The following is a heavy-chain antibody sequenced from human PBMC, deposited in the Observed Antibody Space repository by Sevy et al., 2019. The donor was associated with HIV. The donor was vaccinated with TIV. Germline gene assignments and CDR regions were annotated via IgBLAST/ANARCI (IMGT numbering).Heavy chain of an antibody. CDR3: ARDISGSSSGPDHEYYYYYYGMDV. CDR2: ISSSSSTI. J-gene: IGHJ6*02. CDR1: GFTFSSYS. Sequence: GSLRLSCAASGFTFSSYSMNWVRQAPGKGLEWVSYISSSSSTIYYADSVKGRFTISRDNAKNSLYLQMNSLRDEDTAVYYCARDISGSSSGPDHEYYYYYYGMDVWGQGTTVTVSS. V-gene: IGHV3-48*02. D-gene: IGHD6-6*01.